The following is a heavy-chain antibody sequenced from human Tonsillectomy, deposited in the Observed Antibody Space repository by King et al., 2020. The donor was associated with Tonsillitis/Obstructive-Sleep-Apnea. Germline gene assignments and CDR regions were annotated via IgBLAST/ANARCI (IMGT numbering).Heavy chain of an antibody. CDR3: ARAPANEGGSYSHFDY. CDR1: GGSFSGYY. D-gene: IGHD1-26*01. V-gene: IGHV4-34*01. J-gene: IGHJ4*02. CDR2: INHSGST. Sequence: VQLQQWGAGLLKPSETLSLTCAVYGGSFSGYYWSWIRQPPGKGLEWIGEINHSGSTNYNPSLKSRVTISVDTSKNPFSLKLRPVTAADTAVYYCARAPANEGGSYSHFDYWGQGTLVTVSS.